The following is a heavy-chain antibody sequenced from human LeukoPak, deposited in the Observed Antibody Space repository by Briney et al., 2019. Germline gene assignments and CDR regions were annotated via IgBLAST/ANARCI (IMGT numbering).Heavy chain of an antibody. D-gene: IGHD2-2*01. V-gene: IGHV3-30*18. Sequence: PGGSLRLSCAASGFTFSSYGMHWVRQAPGKGLEWVAVISYDGSNKYYADSVKGRFTISRDNSKNTLYLQMNSLRAEDTAVYYCAKDLDACSSNSCYFGNIDYWGQGTLVTVSS. CDR2: ISYDGSNK. CDR1: GFTFSSYG. CDR3: AKDLDACSSNSCYFGNIDY. J-gene: IGHJ4*02.